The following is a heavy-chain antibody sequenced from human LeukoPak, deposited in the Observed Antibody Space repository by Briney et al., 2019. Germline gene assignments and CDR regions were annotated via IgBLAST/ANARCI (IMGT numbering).Heavy chain of an antibody. CDR1: GYIFTNYD. CDR3: ARGLMITFGGVIVIPYWFDP. Sequence: GASVKVSCKASGYIFTNYDINWVRQATGQGLEWMGWMNPNSGNTGYAQKFQGRVTMTRNTSISTAYMELSSLRSEDTAVYYCARGLMITFGGVIVIPYWFDPWGQGTLVTVSS. CDR2: MNPNSGNT. V-gene: IGHV1-8*01. J-gene: IGHJ5*02. D-gene: IGHD3-16*02.